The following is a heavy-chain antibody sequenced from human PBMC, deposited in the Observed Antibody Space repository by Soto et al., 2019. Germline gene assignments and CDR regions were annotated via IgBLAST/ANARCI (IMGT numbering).Heavy chain of an antibody. D-gene: IGHD6-6*01. Sequence: QVQLVESGGGVVQPGRSLRLSCAASGFTFSSYGMHWVRQAPGKGLEWVAVISYDGSNKYYADSVKGRFTISRDNSKNTLYLQMNSLRAEDTAVYYCAKVGIATRLYYFDYWGQGTLVTVSS. V-gene: IGHV3-30*18. CDR3: AKVGIATRLYYFDY. CDR1: GFTFSSYG. CDR2: ISYDGSNK. J-gene: IGHJ4*02.